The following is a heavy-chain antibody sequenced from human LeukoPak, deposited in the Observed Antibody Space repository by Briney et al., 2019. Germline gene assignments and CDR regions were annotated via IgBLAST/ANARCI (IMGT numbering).Heavy chain of an antibody. CDR1: GGTFSSYA. V-gene: IGHV7-4-1*02. CDR3: ARDHNTVQWLSLSRWFDP. Sequence: ASVKVSCKASGGTFSSYAISWVRQAPGQGLEWMGWINTNTGNPTYAQGFTGRFVFSLDTSVSTAYLQISSLKAEDTAVYYCARDHNTVQWLSLSRWFDPWGQGTLVTVSS. CDR2: INTNTGNP. J-gene: IGHJ5*02. D-gene: IGHD6-19*01.